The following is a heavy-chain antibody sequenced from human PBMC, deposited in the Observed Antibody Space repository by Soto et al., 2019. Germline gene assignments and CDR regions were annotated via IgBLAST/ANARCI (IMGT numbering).Heavy chain of an antibody. CDR2: IIPIFGTA. D-gene: IGHD3-22*01. Sequence: QVQLVKSGAEVKKPGSSVKVSCKASGGTFSSYAISWVRQATGQGREWMGGIIPIFGTANYAQKFQGRVTITADDSTSTADMELSSLRSVGTAVYYCASYPGVSMIVVVQAFDMWGHGTMVTVSS. CDR3: ASYPGVSMIVVVQAFDM. V-gene: IGHV1-69*01. J-gene: IGHJ3*02. CDR1: GGTFSSYA.